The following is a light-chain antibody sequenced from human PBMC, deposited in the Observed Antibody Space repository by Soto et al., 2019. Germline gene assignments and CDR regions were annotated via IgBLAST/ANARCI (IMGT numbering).Light chain of an antibody. V-gene: IGKV3-20*01. CDR1: QSVNSD. J-gene: IGKJ5*01. CDR3: QQYGSSPPIT. CDR2: DAS. Sequence: EVVLTQSPGTLSLSPGERATLSCRASQSVNSDLAWYHQKPGQAPRLLISDASNRATGIPDRFRGSGSGTDFTLTISRLEPEDFAVYYCQQYGSSPPITFGQGTRLEI.